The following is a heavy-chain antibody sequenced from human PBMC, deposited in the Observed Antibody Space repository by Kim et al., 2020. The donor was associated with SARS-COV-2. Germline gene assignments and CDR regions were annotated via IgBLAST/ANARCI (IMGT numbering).Heavy chain of an antibody. J-gene: IGHJ4*02. Sequence: TNYAQKLQGGVTMTTDTSTSTAYMELRSLRSGDTAVYYCVRQGATTPIDYWGQGTLVTVSS. D-gene: IGHD1-26*01. V-gene: IGHV1-18*01. CDR2: T. CDR3: VRQGATTPIDY.